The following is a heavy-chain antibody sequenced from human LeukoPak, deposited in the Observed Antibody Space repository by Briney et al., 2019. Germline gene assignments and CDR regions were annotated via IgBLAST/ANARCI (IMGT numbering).Heavy chain of an antibody. Sequence: GGSLRLSCAASGFTFDSYTMVWVRQAPGSGIEWVSAITGSGGDSYHADSVKGRFTVSRDNSKNTLFLQINSLRVEDTALYYCARGVSGWPYYLDFWGQGTLVTVSS. CDR3: ARGVSGWPYYLDF. J-gene: IGHJ4*02. CDR2: ITGSGGDS. D-gene: IGHD6-25*01. V-gene: IGHV3-23*01. CDR1: GFTFDSYT.